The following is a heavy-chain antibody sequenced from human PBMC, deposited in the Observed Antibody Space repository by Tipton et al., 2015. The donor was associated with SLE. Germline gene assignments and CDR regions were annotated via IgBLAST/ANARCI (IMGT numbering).Heavy chain of an antibody. CDR2: IFYTGST. CDR1: GGSISSDY. CDR3: ARTSVDTTMAQRVDYGMDV. J-gene: IGHJ6*02. Sequence: TLSLTCTVSGGSISSDYWTWIRQPPGKGLEWIGSIFYTGSTTYNPSLKSRLTMSVDTPKNQFSLKLTSVTAADTAVYYCARTSVDTTMAQRVDYGMDVWGQGTTVTVSS. D-gene: IGHD5-18*01. V-gene: IGHV4-59*01.